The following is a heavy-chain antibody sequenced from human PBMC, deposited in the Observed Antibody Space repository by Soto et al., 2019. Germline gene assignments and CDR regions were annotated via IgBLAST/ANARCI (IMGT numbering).Heavy chain of an antibody. CDR2: ISAYNGNT. Sequence: ASVKVSCKASGYTFTSYGISWVRQAPGQGLEWMGWISAYNGNTNYAQKLQGRVTMTTDTSTSTAYMELRSLRSDDTAVYYCAREPVLLWFGELSGDYYYYYGMDVWGRGTTVTVSS. CDR3: AREPVLLWFGELSGDYYYYYGMDV. J-gene: IGHJ6*02. CDR1: GYTFTSYG. V-gene: IGHV1-18*01. D-gene: IGHD3-10*01.